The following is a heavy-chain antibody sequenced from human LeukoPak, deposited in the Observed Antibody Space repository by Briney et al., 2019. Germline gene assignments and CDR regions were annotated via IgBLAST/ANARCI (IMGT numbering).Heavy chain of an antibody. D-gene: IGHD4-17*01. Sequence: GGSLRLSCAASGFTLSSYAMSWVRQAPGKGLEWVSAISGSGGSTYYADSVKGRFTISRDNSKNTLYLQMNSLRAEDTAVYYCAKEIDYGDYEGVSGAFDIWGQGTMVTVSS. J-gene: IGHJ3*02. CDR3: AKEIDYGDYEGVSGAFDI. V-gene: IGHV3-23*01. CDR2: ISGSGGST. CDR1: GFTLSSYA.